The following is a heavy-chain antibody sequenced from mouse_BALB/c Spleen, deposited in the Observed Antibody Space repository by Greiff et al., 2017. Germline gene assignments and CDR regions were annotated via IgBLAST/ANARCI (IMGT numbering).Heavy chain of an antibody. CDR2: INPYNGDT. D-gene: IGHD2-14*01. CDR3: AREGYRHRYYAMDY. V-gene: IGHV1-20*02. J-gene: IGHJ4*01. CDR1: GYSFTGYF. Sequence: VQLQQSGPELVKPGASVKISCKASGYSFTGYFMNWVMQSHGKSLEWIGRINPYNGDTFYNQKFKGKATLTVDKSSSTAHMELRSLASEDSAVYYGAREGYRHRYYAMDYWGQGTSVTVSS.